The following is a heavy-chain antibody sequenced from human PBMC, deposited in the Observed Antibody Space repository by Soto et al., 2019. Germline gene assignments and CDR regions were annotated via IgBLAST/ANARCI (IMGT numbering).Heavy chain of an antibody. CDR2: IIPILGIA. CDR1: GGTFSSYT. V-gene: IGHV1-69*02. J-gene: IGHJ4*02. Sequence: QVQLVQSGAEVKKPGSSVKVSCKASGGTFSSYTISWVRQAPGQGLEWMGRIIPILGIANYAQKFQGRVRITANKSTSTAYMELSSLRSEDRAVYYCARCSGGSCQGAYWGQGTLVTVSS. D-gene: IGHD2-15*01. CDR3: ARCSGGSCQGAY.